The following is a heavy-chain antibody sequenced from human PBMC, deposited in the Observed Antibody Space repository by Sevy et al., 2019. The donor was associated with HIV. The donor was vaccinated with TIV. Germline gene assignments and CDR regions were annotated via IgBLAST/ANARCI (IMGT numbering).Heavy chain of an antibody. CDR1: GFTFSIYA. CDR2: LSGSGGST. D-gene: IGHD3-16*02. V-gene: IGHV3-23*01. J-gene: IGHJ4*02. Sequence: GGSLRLSCAASGFTFSIYAMSWVRQAPGKGLEWVSGLSGSGGSTYYADSVKGRFTISRDNSKNTLYLQMNSLRAEVTAVYYCAKDQGDYVWGTFRDYWGQGTLVTVSS. CDR3: AKDQGDYVWGTFRDY.